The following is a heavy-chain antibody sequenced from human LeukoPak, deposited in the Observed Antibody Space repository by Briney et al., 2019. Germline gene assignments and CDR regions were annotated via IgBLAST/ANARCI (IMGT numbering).Heavy chain of an antibody. J-gene: IGHJ4*02. CDR2: IYHSGST. D-gene: IGHD3-22*01. CDR3: AREVRSSGYSLDY. V-gene: IGHV4-30-2*01. CDR1: GGSISSGGYS. Sequence: SETLSLTCAVSGGSISSGGYSWSWIRQPPGKGLEWIGYIYHSGSTYYNPSLKSRVTISVDRSKNQFSLKLRSVTAADTAVYYCAREVRSSGYSLDYWGQGTLVTVSS.